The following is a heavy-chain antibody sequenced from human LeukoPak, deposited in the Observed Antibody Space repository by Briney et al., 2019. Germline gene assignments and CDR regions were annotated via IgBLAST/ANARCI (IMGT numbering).Heavy chain of an antibody. J-gene: IGHJ5*02. CDR1: GFTFDDCA. V-gene: IGHV3-9*01. CDR2: ISWNSGSI. Sequence: GGSLRLSCAASGFTFDDCAMHWVRQAPGKGLEWVSGISWNSGSIGYADSVKGRFTISRDNAKNSLYLQMNSLRDEDTAVYYCAKMTAAAGARFDPWGQGTLVTVSS. D-gene: IGHD6-13*01. CDR3: AKMTAAAGARFDP.